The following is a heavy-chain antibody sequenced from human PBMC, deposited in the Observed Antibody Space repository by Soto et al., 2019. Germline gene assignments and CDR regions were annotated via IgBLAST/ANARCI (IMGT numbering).Heavy chain of an antibody. CDR1: GFTFSDYW. Sequence: GGSLRHFFAAPGFTFSDYWMHWVRQAPGKGLDWVWRIKNDGTGIIYADSVKGRLSISRDNAKNTLYLQMNSPRVEDTAVFYCVRGAGDYHDGNGYLGRDCGQGT. CDR3: VRGAGDYHDGNGYLGRD. CDR2: IKNDGTGI. V-gene: IGHV3-74*01. D-gene: IGHD5-18*01. J-gene: IGHJ4*02.